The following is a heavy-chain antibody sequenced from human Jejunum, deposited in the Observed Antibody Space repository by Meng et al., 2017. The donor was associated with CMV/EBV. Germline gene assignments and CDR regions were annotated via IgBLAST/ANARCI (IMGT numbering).Heavy chain of an antibody. Sequence: SSQGISGVRRPPGQGPEWMGGIVAICGSGRVNYAEKVQGRVTITTDESRTTVYLELSSLRAEDTATYYCARGGRLTTVVADAFDIWGQGTRVTVSS. D-gene: IGHD4-23*01. CDR1: SSQG. J-gene: IGHJ3*02. CDR2: IVAICGSGRV. V-gene: IGHV1-69*05. CDR3: ARGGRLTTVVADAFDI.